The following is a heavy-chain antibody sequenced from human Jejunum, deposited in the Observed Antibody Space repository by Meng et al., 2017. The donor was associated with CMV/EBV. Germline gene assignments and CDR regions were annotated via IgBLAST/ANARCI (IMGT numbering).Heavy chain of an antibody. CDR3: AKDHRYCNGGGCYRRDY. D-gene: IGHD2-15*01. CDR1: GFTFRNYA. J-gene: IGHJ4*02. V-gene: IGHV3-23*01. Sequence: GFTFRNYAMPWVRQTPGRGLEWVSALGGSGTSTYYAESLKGRFTVSRDNSRSTLFLQMSSLRAEDTAVYYCAKDHRYCNGGGCYRRDYWGQGTLVTVSS. CDR2: LGGSGTST.